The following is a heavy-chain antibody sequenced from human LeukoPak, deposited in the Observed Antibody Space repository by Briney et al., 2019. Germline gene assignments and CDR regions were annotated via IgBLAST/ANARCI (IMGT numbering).Heavy chain of an antibody. CDR2: IIPILGIA. CDR3: ARDLYTYYGILPPED. V-gene: IGHV1-69*04. CDR1: GGTFSSYA. Sequence: ASVKVSCKASGGTFSSYAISWVRQAPGQGLEWMGRIIPILGIANYAQKFQGRVTITADKSTSTAYMELSSLRSEDTAVYYCARDLYTYYGILPPEDWGQGTLVTVSS. D-gene: IGHD3-9*01. J-gene: IGHJ4*02.